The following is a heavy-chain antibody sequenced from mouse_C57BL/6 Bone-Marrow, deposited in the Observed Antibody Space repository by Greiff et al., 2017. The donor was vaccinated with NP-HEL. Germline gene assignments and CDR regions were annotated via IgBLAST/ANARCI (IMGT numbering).Heavy chain of an antibody. CDR1: GFNIKDDY. Sequence: EVKLVEPGAELVRPGASVKLSCAASGFNIKDDYMHWVKQRPEQGLEWIGWIDPENGDTEYASKFQGKATITADTSSNTAYLQLSSLTSEETAVYYWTGYYYGSSLYYFDYWGQGTTLTVSS. J-gene: IGHJ2*01. V-gene: IGHV14-4*01. D-gene: IGHD1-1*01. CDR3: TGYYYGSSLYYFDY. CDR2: IDPENGDT.